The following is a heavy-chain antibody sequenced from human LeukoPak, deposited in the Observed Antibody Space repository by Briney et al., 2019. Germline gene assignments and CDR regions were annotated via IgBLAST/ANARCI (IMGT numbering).Heavy chain of an antibody. Sequence: GGSLRLSCAASGFTFSAFAISWVRQAPGKGLGWVSAISNDGSRTYYTGSVKGRFTISRDNAKNSLYLQMNSLRAEDTAVYYCARDGWEYYYYYMDVWGKGTTVTVSS. CDR2: ISNDGSRT. V-gene: IGHV3-23*01. CDR1: GFTFSAFA. D-gene: IGHD1-26*01. CDR3: ARDGWEYYYYYMDV. J-gene: IGHJ6*03.